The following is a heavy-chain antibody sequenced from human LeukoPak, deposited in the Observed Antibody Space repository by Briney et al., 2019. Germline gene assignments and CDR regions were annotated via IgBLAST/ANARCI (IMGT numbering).Heavy chain of an antibody. CDR3: AREVIAAAGSDTYYYYMDV. CDR1: GGSISSGGYY. D-gene: IGHD6-13*01. CDR2: IYYSGST. V-gene: IGHV4-31*03. Sequence: PSETLSLTCTVSGGSISSGGYYWSWIRQHPGKGLEWIGYIYYSGSTYYNPSLKSRVTISVDTSKNQFSLKLSSVTAADTAVYYCAREVIAAAGSDTYYYYMDVWGKGTTVTVSS. J-gene: IGHJ6*03.